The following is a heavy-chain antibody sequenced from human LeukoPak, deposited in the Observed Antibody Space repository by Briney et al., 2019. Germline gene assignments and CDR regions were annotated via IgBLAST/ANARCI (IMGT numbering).Heavy chain of an antibody. CDR3: ARGRDIVVVPAATPEYNCFDP. D-gene: IGHD2-2*01. CDR1: GGSISSGGYS. J-gene: IGHJ5*02. V-gene: IGHV4-30-2*01. Sequence: PQTLSLTCAVSGGSISSGGYSWSWIRQPPGKGLEWIGYIYHSGSTYYNPSLKSRVTISVDRSKNQFSLKLSSVTAADTAVYYCARGRDIVVVPAATPEYNCFDPWGQGTLVTVSS. CDR2: IYHSGST.